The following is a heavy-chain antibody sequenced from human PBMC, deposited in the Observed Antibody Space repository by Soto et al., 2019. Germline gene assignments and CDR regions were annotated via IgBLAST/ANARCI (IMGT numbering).Heavy chain of an antibody. CDR3: ARGGGYSGYDLDY. CDR2: IWYDGSNK. J-gene: IGHJ4*02. D-gene: IGHD5-12*01. Sequence: QVQLVESGGGVVQPGRSLRLSCAASGFTFSSYGMHWVRQAPGKGLEWVAVIWYDGSNKYYAASVKGRFTISRDNSKNTLYLQMNSLRAEDTAVYYCARGGGYSGYDLDYWGQGTLVTVSS. V-gene: IGHV3-33*01. CDR1: GFTFSSYG.